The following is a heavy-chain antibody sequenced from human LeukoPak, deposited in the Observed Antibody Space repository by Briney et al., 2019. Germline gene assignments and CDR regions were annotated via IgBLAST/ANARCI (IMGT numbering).Heavy chain of an antibody. CDR2: ISPGDSDT. J-gene: IGHJ4*02. CDR1: GKKFATNC. Sequence: GESLRISCQDAGKKFATNCFNWLLQLPGKGLQWMVIISPGDSDTRYSLSIQGQVTISADRSINTAYLQWSSVEDSDTTMYYSARSYRIGGTMAYDYWGQGSLVSVSS. CDR3: ARSYRIGGTMAYDY. V-gene: IGHV5-51*01. D-gene: IGHD1-7*01.